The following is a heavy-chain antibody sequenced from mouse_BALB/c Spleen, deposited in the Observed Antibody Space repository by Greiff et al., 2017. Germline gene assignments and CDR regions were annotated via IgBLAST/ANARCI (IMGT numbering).Heavy chain of an antibody. Sequence: QVQLKESGPGLVAPSQSLSITCTVSGFSLTSYGVHWVRQPPGKGLEWLGVIWAGGSTNYNSALMSRLSISKDNSKSQVFLKMNSLQTDDTAMYYCARDGDGNEAWFAYWGQGTLVTVSA. D-gene: IGHD2-1*01. CDR2: IWAGGST. CDR3: ARDGDGNEAWFAY. CDR1: GFSLTSYG. J-gene: IGHJ3*01. V-gene: IGHV2-9*02.